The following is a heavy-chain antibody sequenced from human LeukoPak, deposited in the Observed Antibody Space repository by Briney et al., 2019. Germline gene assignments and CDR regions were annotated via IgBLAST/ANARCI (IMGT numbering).Heavy chain of an antibody. D-gene: IGHD1-26*01. CDR3: ARMVGATRSFDY. V-gene: IGHV6-1*01. Sequence: SQTLPLTCAISGDSVSSNSGAWNWIRQSPSRGLEWLGRTYYRSQWSNDFALSVKSRISINPDTSKNHFSLQLNSVTPEDTAVYYCARMVGATRSFDYWGQGALVTVSS. CDR1: GDSVSSNSGA. J-gene: IGHJ4*02. CDR2: TYYRSQWSN.